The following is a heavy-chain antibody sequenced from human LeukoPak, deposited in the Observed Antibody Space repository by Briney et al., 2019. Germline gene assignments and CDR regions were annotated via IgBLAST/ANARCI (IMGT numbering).Heavy chain of an antibody. J-gene: IGHJ4*02. CDR1: GFTFSSYG. CDR3: GKDRMMTSEY. Sequence: PGGSLRLSCVASGFTFSSYGIHWVRQAPGKGLEWVAFIWYDGSNKYYGDSVKGRFTISRDNSKNTLYLQMNSLRVEDTAMYYCGKDRMMTSEYWGQGTLVTVSS. D-gene: IGHD2-15*01. CDR2: IWYDGSNK. V-gene: IGHV3-30*02.